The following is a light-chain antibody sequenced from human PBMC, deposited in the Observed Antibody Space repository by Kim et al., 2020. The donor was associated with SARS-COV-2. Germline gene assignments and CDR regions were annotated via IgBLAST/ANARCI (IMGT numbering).Light chain of an antibody. CDR2: EDN. Sequence: KTVTSSCTRSRGSIASNYVQWYQLRPGSAPTTVIYEDNQRPSGVPDRFSGSIDSSSNSASLTISGLKTEDEADYYCQSYDSSNPVVFGGGTQLTVL. CDR3: QSYDSSNPVV. CDR1: RGSIASNY. J-gene: IGLJ2*01. V-gene: IGLV6-57*03.